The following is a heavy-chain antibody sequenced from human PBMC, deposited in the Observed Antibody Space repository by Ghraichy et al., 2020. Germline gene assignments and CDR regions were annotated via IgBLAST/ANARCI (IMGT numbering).Heavy chain of an antibody. CDR1: GFIFSDYS. V-gene: IGHV3-48*02. CDR2: IRSRGPNI. Sequence: LTCATSGFIFSDYSLNWVRQAPGKGLEWISYIRSRGPNIADAVKGRFSVSRDTAKNSIYLQMNSLREEDTAVYYCVRDVNWAFDLWGQGALVTVSS. D-gene: IGHD3-16*01. J-gene: IGHJ4*02. CDR3: VRDVNWAFDL.